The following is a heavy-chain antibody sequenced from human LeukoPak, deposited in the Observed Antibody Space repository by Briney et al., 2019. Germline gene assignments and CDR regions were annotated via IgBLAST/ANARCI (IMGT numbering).Heavy chain of an antibody. CDR1: GFTFSSYA. D-gene: IGHD3-22*01. V-gene: IGHV3-30-3*01. CDR3: ARDLGRNYYDSSGTLIDY. Sequence: GGSLRLSCAASGFTFSSYAMHWVRQAPGKGLEWVAVISYDGSNKYYADSVKGRFTISRDNSKNTLYLQMNSLRAEDTAVYYCARDLGRNYYDSSGTLIDYWGQGTLVTVSS. CDR2: ISYDGSNK. J-gene: IGHJ4*02.